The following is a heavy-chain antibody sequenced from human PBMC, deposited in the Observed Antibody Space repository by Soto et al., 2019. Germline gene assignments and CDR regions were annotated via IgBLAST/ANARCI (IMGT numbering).Heavy chain of an antibody. V-gene: IGHV3-23*01. CDR2: ISGSGGST. J-gene: IGHJ5*02. D-gene: IGHD3-3*01. CDR3: AKAGGIWSGYPYNWFDP. CDR1: GFTFSSYA. Sequence: PGGSLRLSCAASGFTFSSYAMSWVRQAPGKGLEWVSAISGSGGSTYYADSVKGRFTISRDNSKNTLYLQMNSLRAEDTAVYYCAKAGGIWSGYPYNWFDPWGQGTLVTVSS.